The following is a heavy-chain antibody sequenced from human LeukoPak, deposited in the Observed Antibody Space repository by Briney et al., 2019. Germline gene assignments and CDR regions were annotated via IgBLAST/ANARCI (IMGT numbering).Heavy chain of an antibody. J-gene: IGHJ5*02. Sequence: GESLKISCRVSGYSFPSYWITWVRQMPGKSLEWMGRIAPSDSYTNYSPSFEGHVAFSVDKSTSTVYLQWSSLKASDTAMYYCVRQPPGVYDPTQTWFNPWAREPWSPSPQ. V-gene: IGHV5-10-1*01. D-gene: IGHD3-22*01. CDR2: IAPSDSYT. CDR3: VRQPPGVYDPTQTWFNP. CDR1: GYSFPSYW.